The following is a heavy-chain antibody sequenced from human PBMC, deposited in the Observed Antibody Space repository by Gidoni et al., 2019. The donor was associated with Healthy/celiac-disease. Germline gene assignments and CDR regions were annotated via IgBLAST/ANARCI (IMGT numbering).Heavy chain of an antibody. V-gene: IGHV3-48*02. CDR3: ARDLCAGSGSYPDAFDI. J-gene: IGHJ3*02. CDR2: ISSSSSTI. D-gene: IGHD3-10*01. Sequence: EVQLVESGGGLVQPGGYLRLSCAACGFTFSSYSMNWVRQAPGKGLEWVSYISSSSSTIYYADSVKGRFTISRDNAKNSLYLQMNSLRDEDTAVYYCARDLCAGSGSYPDAFDIWGQGTMVTVSS. CDR1: GFTFSSYS.